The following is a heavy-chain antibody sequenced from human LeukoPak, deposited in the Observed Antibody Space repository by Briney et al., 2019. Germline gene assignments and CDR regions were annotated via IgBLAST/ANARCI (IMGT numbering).Heavy chain of an antibody. CDR1: GYSFTSYW. V-gene: IGHV5-51*01. CDR2: IYPGDSDT. CDR3: ARLELGGSLTSDAFDI. Sequence: GESLKISCKGSGYSFTSYWIGWVRQMPGKGLEWMGIIYPGDSDTRYSPSFQGQVTISADKSISTAYLQWSSLRASDTAMYYCARLELGGSLTSDAFDIWGQGTMVTVSS. D-gene: IGHD4-23*01. J-gene: IGHJ3*02.